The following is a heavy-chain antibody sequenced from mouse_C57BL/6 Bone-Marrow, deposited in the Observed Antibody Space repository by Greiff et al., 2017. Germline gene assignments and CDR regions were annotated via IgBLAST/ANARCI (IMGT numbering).Heavy chain of an antibody. D-gene: IGHD2-1*01. J-gene: IGHJ4*01. Sequence: VQLQQSGAELVKPGASVQLSCTASGFNIKDYYMHWVKQRTEQGLEWIGRIAPEDGDTKYAPKFQGKATITADTSSNTAYLQLSSLTSEDTAVYYCASNGNWEAMDYWGQGTSVTVSS. V-gene: IGHV14-2*01. CDR3: ASNGNWEAMDY. CDR1: GFNIKDYY. CDR2: IAPEDGDT.